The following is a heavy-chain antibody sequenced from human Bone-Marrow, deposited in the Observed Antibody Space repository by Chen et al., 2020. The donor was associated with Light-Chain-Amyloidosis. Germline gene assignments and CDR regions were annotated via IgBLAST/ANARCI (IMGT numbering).Heavy chain of an antibody. CDR3: ARGPSEVKFGVVMSASPFDG. CDR2: IFSGGIT. CDR1: ADSATTRSHY. V-gene: IGHV4-39*07. J-gene: IGHJ3*01. D-gene: IGHD3-3*01. Sequence: QLQLQESGPGLVAPSRTLSPTCSVSADSATTRSHYWAWIRQSPRKGLEWIGSIFSGGITYYNPSLKSRVSISVDSSRNQVFLRLTSMTAGDTAMYYCARGPSEVKFGVVMSASPFDGWGHGTMITVSS.